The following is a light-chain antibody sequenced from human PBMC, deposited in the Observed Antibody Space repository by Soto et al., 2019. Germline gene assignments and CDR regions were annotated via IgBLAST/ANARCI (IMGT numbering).Light chain of an antibody. V-gene: IGKV2-28*01. Sequence: DIVMTQSPFSLAVAPGESASISCRSSQSLLHRNGKNYLDWYLQKPGQSPQLLIYLGSSRASGVPDRFSGSGSGTDFTLKISRVEAEDVGVYYCMQALQTRTFGQGTKVDIK. CDR3: MQALQTRT. CDR1: QSLLHRNGKNY. J-gene: IGKJ1*01. CDR2: LGS.